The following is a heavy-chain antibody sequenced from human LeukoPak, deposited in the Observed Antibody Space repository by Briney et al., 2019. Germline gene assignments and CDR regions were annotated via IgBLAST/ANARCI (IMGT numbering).Heavy chain of an antibody. CDR1: GGTFSSYA. CDR2: IIPILGIA. CDR3: ARNYDILTGYYPANYGMDV. Sequence: SVTVSCKASGGTFSSYAISWVRQAPGQGLEWMGRIIPILGIANYAQKFQGRVTITADKSTSTAYVELSSLRSEDTAVYYCARNYDILTGYYPANYGMDVWGQGTTVTVSS. V-gene: IGHV1-69*04. D-gene: IGHD3-9*01. J-gene: IGHJ6*02.